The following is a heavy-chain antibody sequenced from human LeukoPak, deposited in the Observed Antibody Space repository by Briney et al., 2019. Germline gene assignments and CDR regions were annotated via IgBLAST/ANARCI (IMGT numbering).Heavy chain of an antibody. CDR2: IWYDGSNK. J-gene: IGHJ3*02. D-gene: IGHD4-17*01. CDR1: GFTFSSYG. CDR3: ARDGVDYDDAFDI. V-gene: IGHV3-33*01. Sequence: GGSLRLSCAASGFTFSSYGMHWVRQAPGKGLEWVAVIWYDGSNKYYADPVKGRFTIPRDNSKNTLYLQMNSLRAEDTAVYYCARDGVDYDDAFDIWGQGTMVTVSS.